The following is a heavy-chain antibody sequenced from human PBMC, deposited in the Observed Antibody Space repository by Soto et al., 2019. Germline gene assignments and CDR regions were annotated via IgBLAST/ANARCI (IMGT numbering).Heavy chain of an antibody. CDR1: GGTFSSYT. V-gene: IGHV1-69*02. Sequence: QVQLVQSGAEVKKPGSSVKVSCKASGGTFSSYTISWVRQAPGQGLEWMGRIIPILGIANYAQKFQGRVTITADKSTSTAYMELSSLRSEDTAVSYCAAGGLNYYYYMDVWGKGTTVTVSS. J-gene: IGHJ6*03. D-gene: IGHD3-10*01. CDR3: AAGGLNYYYYMDV. CDR2: IIPILGIA.